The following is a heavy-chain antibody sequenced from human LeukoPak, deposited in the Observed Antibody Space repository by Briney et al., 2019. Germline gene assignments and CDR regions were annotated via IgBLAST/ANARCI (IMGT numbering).Heavy chain of an antibody. CDR1: GGSISIYY. CDR2: IYSSGST. Sequence: PSETLSLTCTVPGGSISIYYWNWIRQPAGKGLEWIGRIYSSGSTNYNPSLKSRVTMSVDTSKNQFSLKLSSVTAADTAVYYCARDPSSFGGRFDPWGQGTLVAVSS. V-gene: IGHV4-4*07. D-gene: IGHD3-10*01. J-gene: IGHJ5*02. CDR3: ARDPSSFGGRFDP.